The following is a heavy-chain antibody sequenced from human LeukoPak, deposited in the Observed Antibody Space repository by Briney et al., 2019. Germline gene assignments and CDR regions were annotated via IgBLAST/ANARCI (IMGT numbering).Heavy chain of an antibody. D-gene: IGHD3-22*01. CDR2: IYYSGST. J-gene: IGHJ3*02. CDR3: ARDPVYDSSGLFRGPVAFDI. Sequence: PSETLSLTCTVSGGSISSSSYYWGWIRQPPGKGLEWIGSIYYSGSTYYNPSLKSRVTISVDTPKNQFSLKLSSVTAADTAVYYCARDPVYDSSGLFRGPVAFDIWGQGTMVTVSS. V-gene: IGHV4-39*07. CDR1: GGSISSSSYY.